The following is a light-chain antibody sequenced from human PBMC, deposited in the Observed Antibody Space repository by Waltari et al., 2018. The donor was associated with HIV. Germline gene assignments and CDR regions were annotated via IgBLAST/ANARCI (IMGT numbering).Light chain of an antibody. CDR1: SSDVGGSKY. V-gene: IGLV2-11*01. CDR3: CSYAGSYTYV. J-gene: IGLJ1*01. CDR2: DVS. Sequence: QSALTQPRSVSGSPGQSVTISCTGTSSDVGGSKYVFWYQQHPGKAPKLMIYDVSKRPSGVPDRFSGSKSGNTASLTISGLQAEDEADYYCCSYAGSYTYVFGTGTKVTVL.